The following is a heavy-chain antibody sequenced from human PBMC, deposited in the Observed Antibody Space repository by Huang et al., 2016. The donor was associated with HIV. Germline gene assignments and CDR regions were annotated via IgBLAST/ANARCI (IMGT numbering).Heavy chain of an antibody. CDR2: IYYIGNG. D-gene: IGHD4-17*01. V-gene: IGHV4-39*01. J-gene: IGHJ6*03. CDR1: GGSISSSSYY. Sequence: QLQLQESGPGLVKPSETLSLTCTVSGGSISSSSYYCGWIRQSPGKGLEWIGSIYYIGNGDYNPSLKSRVTMSVDRSSNQFSLKMHSVTAADTAVYYCASRTTVTTTSNYHYFYMDVWGKGTTVIVSS. CDR3: ASRTTVTTTSNYHYFYMDV.